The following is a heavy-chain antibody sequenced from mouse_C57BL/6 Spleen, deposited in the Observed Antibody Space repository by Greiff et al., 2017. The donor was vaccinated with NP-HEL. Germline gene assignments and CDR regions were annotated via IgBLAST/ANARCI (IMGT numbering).Heavy chain of an antibody. V-gene: IGHV1-82*01. D-gene: IGHD1-2*01. CDR1: GYAFSSSW. CDR2: IYPGDGDT. CDR3: AGEDLYGRGRFYAMDY. Sequence: QVQLQQSGPELVKPGASVKISCKASGYAFSSSWMNWVKQRPGKGLEWIGRIYPGDGDTNYNGKFKGKATLTADKSSSTAYMQRSSLTSEDSAVYVGAGEDLYGRGRFYAMDYWGQGTSVTVSS. J-gene: IGHJ4*01.